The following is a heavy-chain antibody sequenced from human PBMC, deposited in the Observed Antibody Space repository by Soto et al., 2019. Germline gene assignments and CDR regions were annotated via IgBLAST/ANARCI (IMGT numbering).Heavy chain of an antibody. CDR3: ASNDYGHPRASGMDV. CDR2: IYYSGST. J-gene: IGHJ6*02. V-gene: IGHV4-30-4*01. Sequence: PSETLSLTCTVSGGSISSGDYYWSWIRQPPGKGLEWIGYIYYSGSTYYNPSLKSRVTISVDTSKNQFSLKLSSVTAADTSVYYCASNDYGHPRASGMDVWGQGTTVTVSS. D-gene: IGHD4-17*01. CDR1: GGSISSGDYY.